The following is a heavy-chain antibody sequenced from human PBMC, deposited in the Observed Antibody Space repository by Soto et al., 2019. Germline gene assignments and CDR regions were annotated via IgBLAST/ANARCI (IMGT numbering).Heavy chain of an antibody. J-gene: IGHJ3*02. Sequence: EVQLVESGGGLVQPGGSLRLSCAASGFTFSSYSMNWVRQAPGKGLEWVSYISSSSSTIYYADSVKGRFTISRDNAKNSLYLQMNSLRAEDTAVYYCARGELMIVVAPDAFDIWGQGTMVTVSS. CDR3: ARGELMIVVAPDAFDI. D-gene: IGHD3-22*01. CDR2: ISSSSSTI. V-gene: IGHV3-48*01. CDR1: GFTFSSYS.